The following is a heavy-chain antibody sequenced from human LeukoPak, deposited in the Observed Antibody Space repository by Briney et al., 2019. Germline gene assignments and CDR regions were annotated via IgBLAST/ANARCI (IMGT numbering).Heavy chain of an antibody. V-gene: IGHV3-74*01. CDR3: ALEVAAFDY. J-gene: IGHJ4*02. D-gene: IGHD2-15*01. CDR2: INRDGTST. CDR1: GFTFSSYW. Sequence: GGSLRLSCAASGFTFSSYWMHWVRQAPGKGLVWVSRINRDGTSTSYADSVKGRFTISRDNTKNTLYLQMNSLRAEDTAVNYCALEVAAFDYWGQGTLVTVSS.